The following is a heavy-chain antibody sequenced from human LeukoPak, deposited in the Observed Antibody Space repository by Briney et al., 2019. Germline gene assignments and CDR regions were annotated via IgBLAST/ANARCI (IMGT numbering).Heavy chain of an antibody. CDR1: GFTFSSYA. CDR3: AKNYDFWSGYCGY. V-gene: IGHV3-23*01. CDR2: ISGSGGST. J-gene: IGHJ4*02. Sequence: PGGSLRLSCAASGFTFSSYAMSWVRQAPGKGLEWVSAISGSGGSTHYANSVKGRFTISRDNSKNTLYLQMNSLRAEDTAVYYCAKNYDFWSGYCGYWGQGTLVTVSS. D-gene: IGHD3-3*01.